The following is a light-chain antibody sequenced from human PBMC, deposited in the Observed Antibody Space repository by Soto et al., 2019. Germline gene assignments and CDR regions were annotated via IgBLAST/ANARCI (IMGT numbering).Light chain of an antibody. J-gene: IGKJ1*01. Sequence: EIVLTQSPGTLSLSPGERATLSCRASQTISSNYLAWYQQKPGQAPRLLVYGASNRATGIPDRFSGSGSGTDFTLTISRLEPEDFAVYYCQQYNNSLWTFGQGTKVDI. CDR3: QQYNNSLWT. CDR2: GAS. V-gene: IGKV3-20*01. CDR1: QTISSNY.